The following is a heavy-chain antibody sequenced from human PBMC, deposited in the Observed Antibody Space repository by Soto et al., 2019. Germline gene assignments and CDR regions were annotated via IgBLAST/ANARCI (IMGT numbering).Heavy chain of an antibody. J-gene: IGHJ4*02. CDR2: ISYDGSDK. V-gene: IGHV3-30*18. D-gene: IGHD2-2*01. CDR3: AKSPNFYCSSYHCYKYYFDY. Sequence: QEQLVESGRGVVLPGRSLRLSCAASGFTFNTFGMHWVRQAPGKGLEWVAVISYDGSDKYYSDSVRGRFTISRDNSMNTLYLQMNSMRTEDTAVYYWAKSPNFYCSSYHCYKYYFDYWGQGTLVTVSS. CDR1: GFTFNTFG.